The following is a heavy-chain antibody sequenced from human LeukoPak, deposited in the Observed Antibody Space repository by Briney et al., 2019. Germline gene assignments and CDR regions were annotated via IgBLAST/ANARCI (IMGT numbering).Heavy chain of an antibody. J-gene: IGHJ4*02. D-gene: IGHD3-22*01. Sequence: GGSLRLSCAASGFTFSSYGMHWVRQAPGKGLEGVAVISYDGSNKYYADSVKGRFTISRDNSKNTLYLQMNSLRAEDTAVYYCAKDREGPYYDRAGALDYWGQGTLVTVSS. CDR2: ISYDGSNK. CDR3: AKDREGPYYDRAGALDY. V-gene: IGHV3-30*18. CDR1: GFTFSSYG.